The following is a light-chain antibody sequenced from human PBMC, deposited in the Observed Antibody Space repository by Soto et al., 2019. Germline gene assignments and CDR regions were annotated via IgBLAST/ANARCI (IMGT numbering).Light chain of an antibody. Sequence: QSVLTQPASVSGSPGQSITISCSGSSGDIGGYNFVSWHQHLPGKAPKLIIFEVRFRPSGVSNRFSGSKSGDTASLTISKLLPEDEADYYCSSYTSTGTLIVFGGGTKVTVL. CDR3: SSYTSTGTLIV. CDR1: SGDIGGYNF. V-gene: IGLV2-14*01. J-gene: IGLJ2*01. CDR2: EVR.